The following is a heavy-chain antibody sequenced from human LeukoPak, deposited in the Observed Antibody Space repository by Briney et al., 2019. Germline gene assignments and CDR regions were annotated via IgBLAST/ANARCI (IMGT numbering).Heavy chain of an antibody. V-gene: IGHV3-74*01. J-gene: IGHJ6*02. CDR2: IKTDGSST. D-gene: IGHD4-11*01. CDR3: VRGDTVSYYYYYGMDV. Sequence: PGGSLRLSCAASGFTFSTYWMHWVRQAPGKGLVWVSLIKTDGSSTNYADSVKGRSTISRDKAKNTLYLQMNSLRAEDTAVYYCVRGDTVSYYYYYGMDVWGQGTTVTVSS. CDR1: GFTFSTYW.